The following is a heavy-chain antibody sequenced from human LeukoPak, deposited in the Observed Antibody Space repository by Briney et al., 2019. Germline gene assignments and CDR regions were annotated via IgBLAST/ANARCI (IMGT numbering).Heavy chain of an antibody. D-gene: IGHD5-18*01. Sequence: PEGSLRLSCVASGFTFSSKWMHWVRQAPGKGLVWVSRIKSDGSTTNYADFVKGRFTISRDNAKNTLYLQMNSLRAEDTAIYYCARGYIFGYDCWGQGSLVTVSS. CDR1: GFTFSSKW. J-gene: IGHJ4*02. CDR2: IKSDGSTT. CDR3: ARGYIFGYDC. V-gene: IGHV3-74*01.